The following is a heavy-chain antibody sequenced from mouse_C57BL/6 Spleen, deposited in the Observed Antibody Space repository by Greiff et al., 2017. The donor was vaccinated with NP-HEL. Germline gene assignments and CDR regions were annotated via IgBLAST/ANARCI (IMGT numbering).Heavy chain of an antibody. D-gene: IGHD1-1*01. J-gene: IGHJ4*01. CDR2: ISDGGSYT. Sequence: EVKLVESGGGLVKPGGSLKLSCAASGFTFSSYAMSWVRQTPEKRLEWVATISDGGSYTYYPDNVKGRFTISRDNAKNNLYLQMSHLKSEDTAMYYCARAHLVLHAMDYWGQGTSVTVSS. CDR3: ARAHLVLHAMDY. V-gene: IGHV5-4*03. CDR1: GFTFSSYA.